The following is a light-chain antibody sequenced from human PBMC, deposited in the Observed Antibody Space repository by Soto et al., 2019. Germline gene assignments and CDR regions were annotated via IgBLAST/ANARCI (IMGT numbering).Light chain of an antibody. CDR1: SSDVGAYNY. Sequence: QSALTQPASVSGSPGQSITISCTGTSSDVGAYNYISWYQQHPGKAPKLMIYEVSNRPSGVSTRFSGSKSGNTASLTISGLQAEDEGDYYCSSYTSSSTLWVFGGGTKLTVL. V-gene: IGLV2-14*01. CDR2: EVS. J-gene: IGLJ3*02. CDR3: SSYTSSSTLWV.